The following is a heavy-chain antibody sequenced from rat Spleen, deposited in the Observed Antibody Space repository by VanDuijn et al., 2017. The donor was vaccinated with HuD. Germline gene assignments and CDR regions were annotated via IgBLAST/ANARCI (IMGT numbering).Heavy chain of an antibody. CDR1: GFPFNDYY. J-gene: IGHJ4*01. V-gene: IGHV5-7*01. CDR2: ISYDGSNR. D-gene: IGHD1-12*02. CDR3: ASDCYYYGTYYSVYVMDA. Sequence: EVQLVESGGGLVQPGRSLKLSCAASGFPFNDYYMAWVRQAPAKGLEWVATISYDGSNRYYRDSVKGRFTISRDNAKSTLYLQMDSLRYEDTAAYYCASDCYYYGTYYSVYVMDAWAQGASVTVSS.